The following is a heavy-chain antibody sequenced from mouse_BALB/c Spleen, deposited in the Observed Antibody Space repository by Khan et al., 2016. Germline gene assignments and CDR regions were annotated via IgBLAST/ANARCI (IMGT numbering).Heavy chain of an antibody. CDR1: GYSITSGYY. CDR2: ISYDGNN. CDR3: AIYYYGSSYYYYAMDY. Sequence: QLEESGPGLVKPSQSLSLTCSVTGYSITSGYYWNWIRQFPGNKLEWMGYISYDGNNNYNPSLKNRISITRDTSKNQFFLKLNSVTTEDTATYYCAIYYYGSSYYYYAMDYWGQGTSVTVSS. V-gene: IGHV3-6*02. J-gene: IGHJ4*01. D-gene: IGHD1-1*01.